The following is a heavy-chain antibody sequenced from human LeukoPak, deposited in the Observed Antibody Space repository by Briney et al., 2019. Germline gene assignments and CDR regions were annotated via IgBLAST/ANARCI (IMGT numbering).Heavy chain of an antibody. V-gene: IGHV4-30-4*01. CDR3: ARTTTVPKIYYFDY. CDR2: IYYSGST. D-gene: IGHD4-17*01. J-gene: IGHJ4*02. CDR1: GGSISSGDYY. Sequence: PSETLSLTCTVSGGSISSGDYYWRWIRQPPGKGLEWIGYIYYSGSTYYNPSLKSRVTISVDTSKNQFSLKLSSVTAADTAVYYCARTTTVPKIYYFDYWGQGTLVTVSS.